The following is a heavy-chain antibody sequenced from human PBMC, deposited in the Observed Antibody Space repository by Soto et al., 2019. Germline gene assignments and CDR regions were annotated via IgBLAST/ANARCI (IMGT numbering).Heavy chain of an antibody. D-gene: IGHD6-19*01. Sequence: PGGSLRLSCAASGFTLSSYWMNWVRQAPGKGLEWVANIKQDGSEKYYVDSVKGRFIISRDNAKNSLYLQMNSLRAEDTAVYYCARDADASGWYHYGMDVWGQGTMVTV. CDR3: ARDADASGWYHYGMDV. CDR2: IKQDGSEK. J-gene: IGHJ6*02. CDR1: GFTLSSYW. V-gene: IGHV3-7*01.